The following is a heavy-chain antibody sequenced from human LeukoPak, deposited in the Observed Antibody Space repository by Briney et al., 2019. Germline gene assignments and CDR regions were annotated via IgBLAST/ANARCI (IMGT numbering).Heavy chain of an antibody. J-gene: IGHJ4*02. CDR1: GFTFSSYG. CDR2: ISYDGSNK. CDR3: AKDLAAAGLFDY. Sequence: GGSLRLSCAASGFTFSSYGMHWVRQAPGKGLEWAAVISYDGSNKYYADSVKGRFTISRDNSKNTLYLQMNSLRAEDTAVYYCAKDLAAAGLFDYWGQGTLVTVSS. V-gene: IGHV3-30*18. D-gene: IGHD6-13*01.